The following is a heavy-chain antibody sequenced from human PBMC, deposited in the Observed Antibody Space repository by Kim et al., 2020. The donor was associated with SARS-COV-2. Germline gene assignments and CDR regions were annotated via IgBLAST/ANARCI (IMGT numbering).Heavy chain of an antibody. J-gene: IGHJ6*02. V-gene: IGHV3-23*01. Sequence: GGSLRLSCSASGFTFSSYAMSWVRQAPGKGLEWVSAISGSGGSTSYADSGKGRFTISRDNSKNTLYLQMNSLIAGDTAVYYCAKDKRDYDFWSGPPKGYYYYGMDVWGQGTTVTVSS. CDR2: ISGSGGST. CDR1: GFTFSSYA. D-gene: IGHD3-3*01. CDR3: AKDKRDYDFWSGPPKGYYYYGMDV.